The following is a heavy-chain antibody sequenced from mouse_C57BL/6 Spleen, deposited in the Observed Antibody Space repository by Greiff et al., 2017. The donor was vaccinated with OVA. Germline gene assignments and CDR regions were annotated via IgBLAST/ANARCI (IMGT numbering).Heavy chain of an antibody. CDR1: GYTFTSYT. J-gene: IGHJ3*01. CDR2: INPSSGYT. D-gene: IGHD1-1*01. Sequence: QVQLQQSGAELARPGASVKMSCKASGYTFTSYTMHWVKQRPGQGLEWIGYINPSSGYTKYNQKFKDKATLTADKSSSTAYMQLSSLTSEDSAVYYCARGLITTVEAPDAYWGKGTLVTVSA. V-gene: IGHV1-4*01. CDR3: ARGLITTVEAPDAY.